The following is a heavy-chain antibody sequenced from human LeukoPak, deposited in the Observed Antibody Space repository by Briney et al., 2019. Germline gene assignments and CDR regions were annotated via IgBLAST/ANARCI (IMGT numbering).Heavy chain of an antibody. D-gene: IGHD4-23*01. CDR2: INPNSGGT. Sequence: ASVKVSCKASGYTFTGYYMHWVRQAPGQGLEWMGRINPNSGGTNYAQKFQGRVTMTRDTSISTAYMELSRLRSDDTAVYYCARDLRTVVTMEDYWGQGTLVTVSS. CDR3: ARDLRTVVTMEDY. V-gene: IGHV1-2*06. CDR1: GYTFTGYY. J-gene: IGHJ4*02.